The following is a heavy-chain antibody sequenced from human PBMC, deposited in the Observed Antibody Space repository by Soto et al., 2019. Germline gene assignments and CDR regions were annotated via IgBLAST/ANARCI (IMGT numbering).Heavy chain of an antibody. CDR3: ARRGRSSPSYNFDF. CDR1: GYTFTNYW. D-gene: IGHD6-13*01. Sequence: GESLKISCKGSGYTFTNYWIGWVRQMPGRGLEWMGIIYPGDSDTRYSPSFEGQVTISADKSSSTAYLQWSSLKDSDTAIYYCARRGRSSPSYNFDFWRQRAPVSASS. V-gene: IGHV5-51*01. CDR2: IYPGDSDT. J-gene: IGHJ4*02.